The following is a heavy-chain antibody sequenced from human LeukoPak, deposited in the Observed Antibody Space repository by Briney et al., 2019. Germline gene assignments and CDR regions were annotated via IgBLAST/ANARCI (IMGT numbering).Heavy chain of an antibody. Sequence: GGSLRLSCAASGFTFSSYSMNWVRQALGKGLEWVSSISSSSSYIYYADSVKGRFTISRDNAKNSLYLQMNSLRAEDTAVYYCAREWGIAVIDYWGQGTLVTVPS. CDR2: ISSSSSYI. CDR3: AREWGIAVIDY. D-gene: IGHD6-19*01. V-gene: IGHV3-21*01. J-gene: IGHJ4*02. CDR1: GFTFSSYS.